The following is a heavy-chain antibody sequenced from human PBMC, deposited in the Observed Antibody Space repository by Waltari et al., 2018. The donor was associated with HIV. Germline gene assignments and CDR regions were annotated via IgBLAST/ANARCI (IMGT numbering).Heavy chain of an antibody. CDR1: GGSFSGYY. Sequence: QVQLQQWGAGLLKPSETMSLTCAVYGGSFSGYYWSWIRQPPGKGLEWIGEINHSGSTNYNPSRKSRVTISVDTSKNQFSLKLSSVTAADTAVYYCARLIGYGVPTPRSDPWGQGTLVTVSS. D-gene: IGHD4-17*01. J-gene: IGHJ5*02. CDR3: ARLIGYGVPTPRSDP. V-gene: IGHV4-34*01. CDR2: INHSGST.